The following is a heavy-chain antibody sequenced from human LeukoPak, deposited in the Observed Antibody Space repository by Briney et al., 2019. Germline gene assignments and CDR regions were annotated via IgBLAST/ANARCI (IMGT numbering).Heavy chain of an antibody. CDR3: ARSPRERDSSGYLLMDV. Sequence: ASVKVSCKASGYTFTGYYMHWVRHAPGQGLEWMGWINPNSGGTNYAQKFKGRVTMTRDTSISTAYMELSRLRSDDTAVYYCARSPRERDSSGYLLMDVWGKGTTVTVSS. CDR1: GYTFTGYY. J-gene: IGHJ6*03. D-gene: IGHD3-22*01. CDR2: INPNSGGT. V-gene: IGHV1-2*02.